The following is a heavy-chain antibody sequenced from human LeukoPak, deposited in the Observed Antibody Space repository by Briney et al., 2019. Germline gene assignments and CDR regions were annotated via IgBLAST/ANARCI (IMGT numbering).Heavy chain of an antibody. CDR1: GFTFSRYW. CDR3: TTVMSSYRYNLCDN. J-gene: IGHJ4*02. D-gene: IGHD5-18*01. CDR2: ISPDGSTT. V-gene: IGHV3-74*03. Sequence: PGGSLRLSCAASGFTFSRYWMHWVRQAPGKGLMWVSRISPDGSTTLYADSVKGRFTISRDNAKNTLYLQMNSLGAEDTAVYYCTTVMSSYRYNLCDNWGQGTLVTVSS.